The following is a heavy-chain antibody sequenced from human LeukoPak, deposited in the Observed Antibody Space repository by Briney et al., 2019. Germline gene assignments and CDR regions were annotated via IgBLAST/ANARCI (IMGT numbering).Heavy chain of an antibody. Sequence: GGSLGLSCAASGFTFSSFGMHWVRQAPGKGLEWVAVISYDGSNKYYADSVKGRFSISRDNSKNTLCLQVNSLRTEDTAVYYCAKGLDSSGWYTGLRYWGQGTLVTVSS. V-gene: IGHV3-30*18. CDR1: GFTFSSFG. CDR3: AKGLDSSGWYTGLRY. D-gene: IGHD6-19*01. CDR2: ISYDGSNK. J-gene: IGHJ4*02.